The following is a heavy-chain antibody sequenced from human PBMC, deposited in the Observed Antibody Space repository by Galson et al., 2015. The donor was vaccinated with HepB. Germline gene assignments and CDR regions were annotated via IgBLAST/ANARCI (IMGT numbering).Heavy chain of an antibody. Sequence: SLRLSCAASGFTFSYYAMSWVRQAPGKGLEWVSAITPSGDNTFSADSMKGRFIISRDNSRNTLFLHMNSLRADDTAIYFCAKVFPEKTDGWYRQALYYFDSWGQGTRVTVSS. CDR3: AKVFPEKTDGWYRQALYYFDS. CDR1: GFTFSYYA. V-gene: IGHV3-23*01. CDR2: ITPSGDNT. J-gene: IGHJ4*02. D-gene: IGHD6-19*01.